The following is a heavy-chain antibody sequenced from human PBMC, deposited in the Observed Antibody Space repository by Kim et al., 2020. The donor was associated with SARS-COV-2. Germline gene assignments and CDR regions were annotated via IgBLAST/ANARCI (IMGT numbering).Heavy chain of an antibody. CDR3: ARDSPYYYGSGSYWDY. CDR2: INAGNGNT. D-gene: IGHD3-10*01. J-gene: IGHJ4*02. Sequence: ASVKVSCKASGYTFTSYAMHWVRQAPGQRLEWMGWINAGNGNTKYSQKFQGRVTITRDTSASTAYMELSSLRSEDTAVYYCARDSPYYYGSGSYWDYWGQGTLVTVSS. V-gene: IGHV1-3*01. CDR1: GYTFTSYA.